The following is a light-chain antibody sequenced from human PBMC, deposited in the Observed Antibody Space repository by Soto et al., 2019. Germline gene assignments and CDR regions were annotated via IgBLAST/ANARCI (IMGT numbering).Light chain of an antibody. J-gene: IGKJ3*01. CDR2: AAS. V-gene: IGKV1-8*01. Sequence: AIRMTQSPSSLSASTGDRVTITCRASQGISSYFAWYQQKPGKAPKLLIYAASTLQSGVPSRFSGSGSGTDFTLTISCLQSEDFATYYCQQYYSYPFPFGPGTKVDIK. CDR1: QGISSY. CDR3: QQYYSYPFP.